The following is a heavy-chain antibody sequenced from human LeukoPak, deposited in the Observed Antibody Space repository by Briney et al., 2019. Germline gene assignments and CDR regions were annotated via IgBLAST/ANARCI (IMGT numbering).Heavy chain of an antibody. J-gene: IGHJ4*02. CDR1: GFIYGNYW. Sequence: GGSLRLSCRGSGFIYGNYWMTWVRQAPGKGLEWVANVKQDGRERHYVDSVEGRFTISRDNSKNTLYLQVNSLRAEDTAVYYCAKGGKWDVTPFDYWGQGTLVTVSS. CDR2: VKQDGRER. V-gene: IGHV3-7*03. CDR3: AKGGKWDVTPFDY. D-gene: IGHD1-26*01.